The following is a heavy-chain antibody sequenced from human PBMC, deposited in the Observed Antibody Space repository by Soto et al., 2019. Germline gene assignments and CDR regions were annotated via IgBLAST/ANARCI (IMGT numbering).Heavy chain of an antibody. CDR3: ARDYRDYVHDY. J-gene: IGHJ4*02. D-gene: IGHD4-17*01. CDR1: GYTFTSYG. CDR2: ISSYNGNT. V-gene: IGHV1-18*01. Sequence: ASVKASCKASGYTFTSYGISWVRQAPGQGLEWMGWISSYNGNTNYAQKLQGRVTMTTDTSTSTAYMELRSLRSDDTAVYYCARDYRDYVHDYPAQGTLVTVSS.